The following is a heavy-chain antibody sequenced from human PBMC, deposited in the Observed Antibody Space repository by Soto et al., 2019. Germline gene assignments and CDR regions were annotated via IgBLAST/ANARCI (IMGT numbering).Heavy chain of an antibody. J-gene: IGHJ3*02. V-gene: IGHV5-10-1*01. CDR2: IDPSDSYT. CDR3: ARPHNVAAAGDTDAFDI. D-gene: IGHD6-13*01. Sequence: GESLKISCKGSGYSFTSYWISWVRQMPGKGLEWMGRIDPSDSYTNYSPSFQGHVTISADKSISTAYLQWSSLKASDTAMYYCARPHNVAAAGDTDAFDIWGQGTMVTVSS. CDR1: GYSFTSYW.